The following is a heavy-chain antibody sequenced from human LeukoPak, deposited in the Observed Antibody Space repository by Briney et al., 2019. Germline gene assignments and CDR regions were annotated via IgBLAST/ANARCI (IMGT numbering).Heavy chain of an antibody. CDR3: AKGGSYYELHY. D-gene: IGHD1-26*01. J-gene: IGHJ4*02. V-gene: IGHV3-9*03. CDR1: GFTFEDYA. Sequence: GGSLRLSCVASGFTFEDYAMHWVRQAPGKGLEWVSGISWNSGSIGYADSVKGRFTISRDNAKNSLYVQMNSLRAEDMALYYCAKGGSYYELHYWGQGTLVTVSS. CDR2: ISWNSGSI.